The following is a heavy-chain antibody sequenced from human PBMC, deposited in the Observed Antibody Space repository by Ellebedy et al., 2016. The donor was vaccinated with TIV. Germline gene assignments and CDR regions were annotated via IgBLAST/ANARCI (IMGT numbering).Heavy chain of an antibody. V-gene: IGHV4-39*01. CDR1: GSSIISSRYY. CDR2: FSYSGST. CDR3: ARLDRGGWYGGFDI. D-gene: IGHD6-19*01. J-gene: IGHJ3*02. Sequence: SETLSLTCTISGSSIISSRYYGGWIRQAPGKGLEWIGSFSYSGSTYYNPSLKSRVSISVDTSKNQFSLKMKSVTAADTAVYFCARLDRGGWYGGFDIWGLGTLVIVSS.